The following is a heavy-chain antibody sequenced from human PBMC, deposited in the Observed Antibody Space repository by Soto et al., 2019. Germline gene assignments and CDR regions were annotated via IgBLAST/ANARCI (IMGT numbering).Heavy chain of an antibody. CDR3: TRDASRDSSARGWFDP. D-gene: IGHD6-13*01. V-gene: IGHV3-21*01. CDR1: GFTFRSFT. Sequence: GGSLRLSCAASGFTFRSFTMNWVRQAPGKGLEWVSTISSNSAYIYYTDALRGRFTISRDNAKNSLHLQMNSLRAEDTAVYYCTRDASRDSSARGWFDPWGPGNLVTVSS. CDR2: ISSNSAYI. J-gene: IGHJ5*02.